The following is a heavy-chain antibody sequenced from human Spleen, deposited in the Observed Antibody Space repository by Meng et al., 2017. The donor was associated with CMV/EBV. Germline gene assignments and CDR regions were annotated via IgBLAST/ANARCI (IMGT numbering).Heavy chain of an antibody. CDR3: ARMGSEYSSSSGLDY. D-gene: IGHD6-6*01. CDR2: IGASGGGT. J-gene: IGHJ4*02. V-gene: IGHV3-23*01. Sequence: GGSLRLSCSASGFTFSSYAMSWVRQAPGKGLEWVSSIGASGGGTYYADSVKGRFTISRDNSKSTLHLQMNSLRAEDTAVYYCARMGSEYSSSSGLDYWGQGTLVTVSS. CDR1: GFTFSSYA.